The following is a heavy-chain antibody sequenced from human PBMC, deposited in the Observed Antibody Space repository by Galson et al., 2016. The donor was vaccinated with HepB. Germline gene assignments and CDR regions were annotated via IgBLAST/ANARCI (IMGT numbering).Heavy chain of an antibody. J-gene: IGHJ5*02. V-gene: IGHV3-11*01. Sequence: SLRLSCAASGFTFSHYFVSWIRQAPGKGLEWVSYISGSADSRRYADSVKGRFTISRDNSKNSLYLQMNNLRAEDTAVYYCARMVPLYSGGWYVRGDGWFDPWGQGPLVTVSS. CDR2: ISGSADSR. D-gene: IGHD6-19*01. CDR3: ARMVPLYSGGWYVRGDGWFDP. CDR1: GFTFSHYF.